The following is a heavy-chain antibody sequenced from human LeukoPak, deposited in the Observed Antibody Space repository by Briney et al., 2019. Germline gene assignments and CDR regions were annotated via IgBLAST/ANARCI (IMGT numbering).Heavy chain of an antibody. D-gene: IGHD3-22*01. CDR2: IYHSGST. CDR1: GYSISSGYY. CDR3: ARVRITMIVPEYFDF. V-gene: IGHV4-38-2*02. J-gene: IGHJ4*02. Sequence: PSETLSLTCTVSGYSISSGYYWGWIRQPPGKGLEWIGNIYHSGSTYYNPSLKSRVTISVDTSKNHFSLKLNSVTAADTAVYYCARVRITMIVPEYFDFWGQGTLVTVSS.